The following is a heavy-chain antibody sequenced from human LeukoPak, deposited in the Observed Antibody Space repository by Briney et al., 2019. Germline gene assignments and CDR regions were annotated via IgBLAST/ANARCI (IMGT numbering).Heavy chain of an antibody. Sequence: GGSLRLSCAAPGFTFSSYGMHWVRQAPGKGLEWVAVISYDGSNKYYADSVKGRFTISRDNSKNTLYLQMNSLRVEDTTVYYCAPEGDGYILFDYWGQGTLVTVSS. D-gene: IGHD5-24*01. CDR1: GFTFSSYG. CDR2: ISYDGSNK. V-gene: IGHV3-30*03. CDR3: APEGDGYILFDY. J-gene: IGHJ4*02.